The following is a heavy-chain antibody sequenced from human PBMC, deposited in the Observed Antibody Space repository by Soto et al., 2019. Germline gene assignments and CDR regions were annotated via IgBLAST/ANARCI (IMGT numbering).Heavy chain of an antibody. V-gene: IGHV3-23*01. D-gene: IGHD3-22*01. J-gene: IGHJ4*02. CDR1: GFTFSSYA. CDR3: AKDVAMIVVVTPYYFDY. Sequence: EVQLLESGGGLVQPGGSLRLSCAASGFTFSSYAMSWVRQAPGKGLEWVSAISGSGGSTYYADSVKGRFTISRDNSKNTLYLQMNSLRAEDTAVYYCAKDVAMIVVVTPYYFDYWGQGTLVTVSS. CDR2: ISGSGGST.